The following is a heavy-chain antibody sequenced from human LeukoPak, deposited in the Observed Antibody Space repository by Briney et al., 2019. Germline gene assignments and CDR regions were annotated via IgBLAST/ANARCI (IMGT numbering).Heavy chain of an antibody. CDR2: INPNSGGT. CDR1: GYTFTGYY. V-gene: IGHV1-2*02. J-gene: IGHJ5*02. D-gene: IGHD2-2*01. Sequence: GASVKVSCKTSGYTFTGYYMHWVRQAPGQGLEWMGWINPNSGGTNYAQKFQGRVTMTRDTSISTAYMELSRLRSDDTAVYYCARGDRDVVPAESWFAPWGQGTLVTVSS. CDR3: ARGDRDVVPAESWFAP.